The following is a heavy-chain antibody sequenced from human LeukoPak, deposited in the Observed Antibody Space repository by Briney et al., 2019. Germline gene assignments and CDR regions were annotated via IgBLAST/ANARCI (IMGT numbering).Heavy chain of an antibody. J-gene: IGHJ4*02. CDR1: GFTFSSYA. D-gene: IGHD2-15*01. V-gene: IGHV3-23*01. CDR2: ISGSGAYT. CDR3: ARESIVVVPEDTGTFDY. Sequence: PGGSLRLSCAASGFTFSSYAMTWVRQAPGEGLEWASAISGSGAYTQYADSVKGRFTISRDNSKDTLYLQMDSLRAEDTAVYYCARESIVVVPEDTGTFDYWGQGILVTVSS.